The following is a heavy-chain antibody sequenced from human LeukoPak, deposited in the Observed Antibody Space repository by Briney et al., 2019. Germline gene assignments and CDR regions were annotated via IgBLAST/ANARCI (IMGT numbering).Heavy chain of an antibody. CDR3: ARGVVPAARSPMDV. CDR1: EGTFSSYA. J-gene: IGHJ6*02. V-gene: IGHV1-69*13. Sequence: SVKVSCKASEGTFSSYAISWVRQAPGQGLEWMGGIIPIFGTANYAQKFQGRVTITADGSTSTAYMELSSLRSEDTAVYYCARGVVPAARSPMDVWGQGTTVTVSS. CDR2: IIPIFGTA. D-gene: IGHD2-2*01.